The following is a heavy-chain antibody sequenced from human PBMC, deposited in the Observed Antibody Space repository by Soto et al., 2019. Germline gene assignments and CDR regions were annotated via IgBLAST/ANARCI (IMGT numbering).Heavy chain of an antibody. CDR2: ISYDGSNE. D-gene: IGHD1-26*01. J-gene: IGHJ4*02. V-gene: IGHV3-30*18. CDR1: GFSFSSYG. CDR3: AKATYSGSYFSDY. Sequence: QVQLVESGGGVVQPGRSLRLSCAASGFSFSSYGLHWVRQAPGKGLEWVAAISYDGSNEYYADSVKGRFTISRDNSKNTLYLQMNSLRAEDTAVYYFAKATYSGSYFSDYGGQGTLVTVSS.